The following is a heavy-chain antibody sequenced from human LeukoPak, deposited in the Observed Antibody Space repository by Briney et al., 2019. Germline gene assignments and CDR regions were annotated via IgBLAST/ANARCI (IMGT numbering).Heavy chain of an antibody. J-gene: IGHJ4*02. D-gene: IGHD6-19*01. Sequence: GESLKISCKGSGYSFTNYWIGWVRQVPGKGLEWMGIIYPGDSDTRYSPSFQGQVTISADKSISTAYLQWSSLKASDTAMYFCAGRDTTGSIDYWGQGTLVTVSS. V-gene: IGHV5-51*01. CDR3: AGRDTTGSIDY. CDR2: IYPGDSDT. CDR1: GYSFTNYW.